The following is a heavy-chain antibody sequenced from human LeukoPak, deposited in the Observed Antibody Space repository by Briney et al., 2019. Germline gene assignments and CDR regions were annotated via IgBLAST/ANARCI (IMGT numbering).Heavy chain of an antibody. CDR2: IYPNSGGT. V-gene: IGHV1-2*02. Sequence: ASVKVSCKASGYTFTGYYMHWVRQAPGQGLEWMGWIYPNSGGTNYAQKFQGRVTMTRDTSITTAYMELGSLRSGDTAVYYCARDLDASSSLDFWGQGTLVTVSS. D-gene: IGHD6-6*01. J-gene: IGHJ4*02. CDR1: GYTFTGYY. CDR3: ARDLDASSSLDF.